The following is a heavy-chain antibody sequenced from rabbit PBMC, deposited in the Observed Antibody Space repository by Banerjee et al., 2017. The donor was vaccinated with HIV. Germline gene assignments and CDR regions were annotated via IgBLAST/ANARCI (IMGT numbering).Heavy chain of an antibody. Sequence: QEQLEESGGGLVKPEGSLTLTCKASGFSFSTDYYMCWVRQAPGKGLEWIACIYTGSSGSTYYASWVKGRFTISKASSTTVTLQMTSLTVADTATYFCARYATNGGYGYEGAFDPRGPGTLVTVS. CDR1: GFSFSTDYY. D-gene: IGHD6-1*01. CDR2: IYTGSSGST. J-gene: IGHJ2*01. CDR3: ARYATNGGYGYEGAFDP. V-gene: IGHV1S45*01.